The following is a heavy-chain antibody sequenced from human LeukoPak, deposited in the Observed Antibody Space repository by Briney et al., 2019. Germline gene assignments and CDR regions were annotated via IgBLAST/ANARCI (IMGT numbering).Heavy chain of an antibody. D-gene: IGHD5-12*01. V-gene: IGHV4-39*01. CDR3: ARTVDIVVTKYYFDF. Sequence: PSGTLSLTCTVSGGSISSGSYYWGWIRQPPGKGLEWIGTIYYDGKTYYNPSLNSRVTTSVDTSKNQFSLNLSSVTAADTAVYYCARTVDIVVTKYYFDFWGQGTLVTVSS. CDR2: IYYDGKT. CDR1: GGSISSGSYY. J-gene: IGHJ4*02.